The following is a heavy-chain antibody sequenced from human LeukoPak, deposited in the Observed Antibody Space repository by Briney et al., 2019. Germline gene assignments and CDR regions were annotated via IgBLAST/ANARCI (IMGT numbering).Heavy chain of an antibody. CDR2: INHSGST. V-gene: IGHV4-34*01. Sequence: SETLSLTCTVSGDSISSYYWSWIRQPPGKGLEWIGEINHSGSTNQNPSLKSRVTISVDTSKNQLSLKLGSVTAADTAVYYCARGVRRTTMIRGGHPYSWFDPWGQGTLVTVSS. D-gene: IGHD3-10*01. CDR1: GDSISSYY. J-gene: IGHJ5*02. CDR3: ARGVRRTTMIRGGHPYSWFDP.